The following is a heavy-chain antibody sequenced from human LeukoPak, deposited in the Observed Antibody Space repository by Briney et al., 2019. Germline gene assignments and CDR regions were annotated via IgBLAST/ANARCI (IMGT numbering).Heavy chain of an antibody. V-gene: IGHV4-59*01. Sequence: NPSETLSLTCTVSGDSISSYYWSWIRQPPGKGLEWIGYIYHSGSTNYNPSLKSRVTISADTSKDQFSLKLASVTAADTAVYYRATGYSSTWYYFDYWGQGTLVTVSS. CDR1: GDSISSYY. J-gene: IGHJ4*02. CDR3: ATGYSSTWYYFDY. CDR2: IYHSGST. D-gene: IGHD6-13*01.